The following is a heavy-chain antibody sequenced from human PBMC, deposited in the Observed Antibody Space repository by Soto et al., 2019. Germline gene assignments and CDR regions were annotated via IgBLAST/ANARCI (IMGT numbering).Heavy chain of an antibody. CDR2: IIPIVGTA. CDR1: GGTFSSYA. V-gene: IGHV1-69*12. J-gene: IGHJ6*02. D-gene: IGHD1-7*01. CDR3: ASVLELHYYYGMDV. Sequence: QVQLVQSGAEVKKPGSSVKVSCKASGGTFSSYAISWVRQAPGQGLEWMGGIIPIVGTANDAQKFRGRVTITADESTSTAYMELSSLRSEDTAVYYCASVLELHYYYGMDVWGQGTTVTVSS.